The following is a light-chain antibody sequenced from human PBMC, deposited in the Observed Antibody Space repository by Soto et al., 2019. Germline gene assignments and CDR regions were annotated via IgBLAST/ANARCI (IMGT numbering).Light chain of an antibody. V-gene: IGKV3-15*01. CDR2: GAS. CDR1: ETISSN. CDR3: QQYGSSPRT. Sequence: EIVMTQSPATLSVSPGERATLSCRASETISSNLAWYQQKAGQAPRLLIYGASTRATGIPARFSGSGSGTDFTLTISRLEPEDFAEYYCQQYGSSPRTFGQGTKVDIK. J-gene: IGKJ1*01.